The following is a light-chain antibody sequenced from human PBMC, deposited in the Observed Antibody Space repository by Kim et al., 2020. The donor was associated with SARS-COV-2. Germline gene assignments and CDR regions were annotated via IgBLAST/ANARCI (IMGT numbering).Light chain of an antibody. Sequence: NFMLTQPHSVSESPGKTVTIYCTRSSGSIDDNYVQWYQQRPGGVPTTVIYEADQRPSGVSDRFSGSIDNSSNSASLTISGLRTEDEADYYCQSYNRDNVLFGGGTQLTVL. J-gene: IGLJ2*01. CDR1: SGSIDDNY. CDR3: QSYNRDNVL. V-gene: IGLV6-57*04. CDR2: EAD.